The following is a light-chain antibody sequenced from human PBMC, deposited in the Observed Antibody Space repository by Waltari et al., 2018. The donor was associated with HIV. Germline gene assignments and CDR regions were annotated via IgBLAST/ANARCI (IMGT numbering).Light chain of an antibody. Sequence: QSVLTQPPSVSGAPGQRVTISCTGSSSNLGAGYTVSWYRQLPGTAPKLLIYSNTNRPSGVPDRFSGSNAGTSASLAITGLQADDEADYYCQSYDSSLSGYVFGTGTKVTVL. J-gene: IGLJ1*01. CDR1: SSNLGAGYT. CDR3: QSYDSSLSGYV. V-gene: IGLV1-40*01. CDR2: SNT.